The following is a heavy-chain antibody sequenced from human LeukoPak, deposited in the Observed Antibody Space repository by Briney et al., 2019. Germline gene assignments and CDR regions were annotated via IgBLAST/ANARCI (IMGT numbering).Heavy chain of an antibody. Sequence: SVKVSCKASGGTFSSYAISWVRQAPGQGLEWMGRIIPILGIANYAQKFQGRVTITTDESTSTAYMELSSLRSEDTAVYYYARSFGTGTAFDIWGQGTMVTVSS. CDR3: ARSFGTGTAFDI. D-gene: IGHD3/OR15-3a*01. V-gene: IGHV1-69*04. J-gene: IGHJ3*02. CDR1: GGTFSSYA. CDR2: IIPILGIA.